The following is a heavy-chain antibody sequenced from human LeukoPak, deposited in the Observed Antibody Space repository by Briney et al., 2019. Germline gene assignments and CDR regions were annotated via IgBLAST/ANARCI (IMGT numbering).Heavy chain of an antibody. V-gene: IGHV4-31*03. CDR1: GGSISSGGYY. D-gene: IGHD6-13*01. CDR3: ARWGIAAAGLPDLRYNWFDP. Sequence: PSETLSLTCTVSGGSISSGGYYWSWIRQHPGKGLEWIGYIHYSGSTYYNPSLKSRVTISVDTSKNQFSLKLSSVTAADTAVYYCARWGIAAAGLPDLRYNWFDPWGQGTLVTVSS. J-gene: IGHJ5*02. CDR2: IHYSGST.